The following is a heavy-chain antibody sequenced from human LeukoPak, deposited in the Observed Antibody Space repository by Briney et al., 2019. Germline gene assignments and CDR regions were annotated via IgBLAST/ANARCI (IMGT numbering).Heavy chain of an antibody. CDR3: AKDLSDMELWLRPEFHDAFDI. D-gene: IGHD5-18*01. J-gene: IGHJ3*02. CDR2: ISGSGGST. Sequence: GGSLRLSCAASGFTFSSYAMSWVRQAPGKGLEWVSAISGSGGSTYYADSVKGRFTISRDNSKNTLYLQMNSLRAEDTAVYYCAKDLSDMELWLRPEFHDAFDIWGQGAMVTVSS. V-gene: IGHV3-23*01. CDR1: GFTFSSYA.